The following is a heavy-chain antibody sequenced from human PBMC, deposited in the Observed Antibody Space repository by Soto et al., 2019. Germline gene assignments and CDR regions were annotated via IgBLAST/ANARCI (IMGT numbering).Heavy chain of an antibody. Sequence: QVQLVQSGAEVKKPGASVKVSCKASGYTFTSYAMHWVRQAHGQRLEWMGWINAGNGNTKYSQKSKGRVTITRDTSASTAYMELSSLRSEDTAVYYCARANEYCSGGSCYWSDAFDIWGQGTMVTVSS. V-gene: IGHV1-3*01. D-gene: IGHD2-15*01. CDR2: INAGNGNT. J-gene: IGHJ3*02. CDR3: ARANEYCSGGSCYWSDAFDI. CDR1: GYTFTSYA.